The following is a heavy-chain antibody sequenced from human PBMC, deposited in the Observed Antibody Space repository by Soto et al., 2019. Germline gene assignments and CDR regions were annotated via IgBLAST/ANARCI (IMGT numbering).Heavy chain of an antibody. J-gene: IGHJ3*02. CDR3: AKDLRAPPDAFDI. CDR1: GFTFSSYG. CDR2: ISYDGSNK. V-gene: IGHV3-30*18. Sequence: PGGSLRLSCAASGFTFSSYGMHWVRQAPGKGLEWVAVISYDGSNKYYADSVKGRFTISRDNSKNTLYLQMNSLRAEDTAVYYCAKDLRAPPDAFDIWGQRTMVTVSS. D-gene: IGHD3-10*01.